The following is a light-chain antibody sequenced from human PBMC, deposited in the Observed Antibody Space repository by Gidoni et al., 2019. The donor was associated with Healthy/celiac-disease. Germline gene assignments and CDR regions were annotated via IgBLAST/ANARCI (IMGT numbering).Light chain of an antibody. V-gene: IGKV3-20*01. Sequence: EIVLTQSPGTLSLSPRERATLSCRASQSFSSSYLAWYQQKPCQAPMLLIYGEYRRATGIPDRFSGSGSGTDFTRTISRLEPEDFAVYYCQKYGRSTLTLGGGTKVEIK. CDR1: QSFSSSY. CDR3: QKYGRSTLT. CDR2: GEY. J-gene: IGKJ4*01.